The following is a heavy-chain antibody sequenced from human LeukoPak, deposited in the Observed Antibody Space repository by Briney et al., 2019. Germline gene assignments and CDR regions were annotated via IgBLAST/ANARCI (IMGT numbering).Heavy chain of an antibody. CDR2: IIPILGIA. CDR3: ARDLRRGSYDLFDY. CDR1: GGTFSSYT. Sequence: SVKVPCKASGGTFSSYTISWVRQAPGQGLEWMGRIIPILGIANYAQKFQGRVTITADKSTSTAYMELSSLRSEDTAVYYCARDLRRGSYDLFDYWGQGTLVTVSS. V-gene: IGHV1-69*04. D-gene: IGHD3-16*01. J-gene: IGHJ4*02.